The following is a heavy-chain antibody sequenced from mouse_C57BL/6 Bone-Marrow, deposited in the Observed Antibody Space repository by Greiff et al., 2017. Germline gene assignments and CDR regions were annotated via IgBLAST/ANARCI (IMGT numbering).Heavy chain of an antibody. CDR2: IDPSDSYT. CDR3: ARRGDFYYGSSFYFDY. J-gene: IGHJ2*01. V-gene: IGHV1-69*01. D-gene: IGHD1-1*01. Sequence: VQLKQPGAELVMPGASVKLSCKASGYTFTSYWMHWVKQRPGQGLEWIGEIDPSDSYTNYNQKFKGKSTLTVDKSSSTAYMQLSSLTSEDSAVYYCARRGDFYYGSSFYFDYWGQGTTLTVSS. CDR1: GYTFTSYW.